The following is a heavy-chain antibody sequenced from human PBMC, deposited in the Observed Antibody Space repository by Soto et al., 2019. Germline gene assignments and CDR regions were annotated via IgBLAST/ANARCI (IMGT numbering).Heavy chain of an antibody. J-gene: IGHJ6*03. CDR2: IYYSGST. CDR3: ARRPTDTAMVTSSGVYYYYYMDV. CDR1: GGSISSSSYY. Sequence: SQTLSLTCTVSGGSISSSSYYWGWISQPPGKGLEWIGSIYYSGSTYYNPSLKSRVTISVDTSKNQFSLKLSSVTAADTAVYYCARRPTDTAMVTSSGVYYYYYMDVWGKGTTVTVSS. D-gene: IGHD5-18*01. V-gene: IGHV4-39*01.